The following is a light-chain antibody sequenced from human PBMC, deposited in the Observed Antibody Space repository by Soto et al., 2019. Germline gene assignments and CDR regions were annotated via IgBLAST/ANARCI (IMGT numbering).Light chain of an antibody. CDR1: QSVRSY. CDR2: DAF. V-gene: IGKV3-11*01. Sequence: EIVLTQSPATLSLSPGERATLSCRASQSVRSYLAWYQQKPGQAPRLLIYDAFNRATGIPARFSGSGSGTDFTLTISSLEPEDFAFYYCQQRSNWPLTFGGGTKVEIK. J-gene: IGKJ4*01. CDR3: QQRSNWPLT.